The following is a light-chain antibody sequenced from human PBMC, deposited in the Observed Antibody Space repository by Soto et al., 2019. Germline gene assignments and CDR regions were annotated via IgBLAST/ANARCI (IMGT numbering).Light chain of an antibody. Sequence: QSALTQPPSASGSPGQSVTISCTGTSSDVGGYNYVSWYQQHPGKAPKLMIYEVSKRPSGVPDRFSGSKSGNTASLTISGLQADDEADYYCCSYGGRSTYVFGTGTKLTVL. J-gene: IGLJ1*01. V-gene: IGLV2-8*01. CDR3: CSYGGRSTYV. CDR1: SSDVGGYNY. CDR2: EVS.